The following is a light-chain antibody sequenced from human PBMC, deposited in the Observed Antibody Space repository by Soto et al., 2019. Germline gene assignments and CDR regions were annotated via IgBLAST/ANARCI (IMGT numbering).Light chain of an antibody. CDR2: RAS. Sequence: DIQMTQSLSTLSASVGDRVTITCRASQSISNWLAWYQQKPGKAPKLLIYRASALERGVPSRFTGSGSGTEFTLTISSLQPDDFAIYFCQQYNTDSHTFGQRTRLEVK. J-gene: IGKJ5*01. V-gene: IGKV1-5*03. CDR3: QQYNTDSHT. CDR1: QSISNW.